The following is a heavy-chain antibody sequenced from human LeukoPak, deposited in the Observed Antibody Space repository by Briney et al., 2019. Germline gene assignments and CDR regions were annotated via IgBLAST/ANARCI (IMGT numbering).Heavy chain of an antibody. CDR1: GGSISSGSYY. CDR3: ARDLRIGDFGTYYYYYYMDV. Sequence: PSETLSLTCTVSGGSISSGSYYWSWIRQPAGKGLEWIGRIYTSGSTNYNPSLKSRVTMSVDTSKNQFSLRLSSVTAADTAVYYCARDLRIGDFGTYYYYYYMDVWGKGTTVTVSS. D-gene: IGHD3/OR15-3a*01. V-gene: IGHV4-61*02. J-gene: IGHJ6*03. CDR2: IYTSGST.